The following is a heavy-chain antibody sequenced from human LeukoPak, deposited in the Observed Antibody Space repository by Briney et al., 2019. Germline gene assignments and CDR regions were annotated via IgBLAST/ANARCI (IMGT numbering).Heavy chain of an antibody. Sequence: SQTLSLTCTVSGVSISSGGYYWSWIRQPPGKGLERIGYIYHSGSTYYNPSLKSRVTISVDRSKNQSSLKLSSVTAADTAVYYCARDYGDLGAFDIWGQGTMVTVSS. D-gene: IGHD4-17*01. J-gene: IGHJ3*02. CDR2: IYHSGST. V-gene: IGHV4-30-2*01. CDR3: ARDYGDLGAFDI. CDR1: GVSISSGGYY.